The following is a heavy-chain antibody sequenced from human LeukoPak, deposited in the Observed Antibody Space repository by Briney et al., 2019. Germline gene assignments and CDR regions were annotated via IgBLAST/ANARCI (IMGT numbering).Heavy chain of an antibody. D-gene: IGHD3-3*01. Sequence: GRSLRLSCAASGFTFDDYAMHWVRQAPGKGLEWVSGISWNSGSIGYADSVKGRFTISRDNAKNSLYLQMNSLRAEDTALYYCAKDIGRFLEWLSINYWGQGTLVTVSS. V-gene: IGHV3-9*01. CDR3: AKDIGRFLEWLSINY. CDR1: GFTFDDYA. J-gene: IGHJ4*02. CDR2: ISWNSGSI.